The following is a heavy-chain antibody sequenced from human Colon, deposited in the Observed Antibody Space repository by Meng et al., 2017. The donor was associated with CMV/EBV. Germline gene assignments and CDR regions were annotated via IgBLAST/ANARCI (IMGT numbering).Heavy chain of an antibody. D-gene: IGHD3/OR15-3a*01. J-gene: IGHJ4*02. CDR2: FSGSGDNT. V-gene: IGHV3-23*01. Sequence: DVRLLESGGGLVPPGGSLILSCTASGFTFSNYAMGWVRQAPGKGLEWVSGFSGSGDNTYHADSVKGRFTIFRDNSKNTLYLQMNSLRAEDTAVYYCAKYSGYLDPFDSWGQGTLVTVSS. CDR3: AKYSGYLDPFDS. CDR1: GFTFSNYA.